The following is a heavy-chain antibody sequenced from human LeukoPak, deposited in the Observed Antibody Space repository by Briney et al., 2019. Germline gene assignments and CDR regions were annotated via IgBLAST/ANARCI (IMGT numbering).Heavy chain of an antibody. Sequence: GGSLRLSCAASGFTFSSYAMSWVRQAPGKGLEWVANIKEDGSEKNYVDSVKGRFTISRDNAKNSLYLQMNSLRAEDTAVYYCAGLTVTTNYWGQGTLVTVSS. CDR2: IKEDGSEK. CDR3: AGLTVTTNY. D-gene: IGHD4-17*01. J-gene: IGHJ4*02. CDR1: GFTFSSYA. V-gene: IGHV3-7*01.